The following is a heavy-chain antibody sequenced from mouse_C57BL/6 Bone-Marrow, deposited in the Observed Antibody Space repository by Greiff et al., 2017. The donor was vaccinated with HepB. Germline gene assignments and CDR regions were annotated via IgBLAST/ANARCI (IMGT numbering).Heavy chain of an antibody. J-gene: IGHJ4*01. CDR1: GYAFSSSW. Sequence: VKLMESGPELVKPGASVKISCKASGYAFSSSWMNWVKQRPGKGLEWIGRIYPGDGDTNYNGKFKGKATLTADKSSSTAYMQLSSLTSEDSAVYFCAPIYYGNYVYAMDYWGQGTSVTVSS. D-gene: IGHD2-1*01. V-gene: IGHV1-82*01. CDR2: IYPGDGDT. CDR3: APIYYGNYVYAMDY.